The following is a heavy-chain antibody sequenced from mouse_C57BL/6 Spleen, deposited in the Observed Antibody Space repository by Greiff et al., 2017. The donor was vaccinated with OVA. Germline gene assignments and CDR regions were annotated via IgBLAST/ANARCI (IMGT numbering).Heavy chain of an antibody. D-gene: IGHD1-1*01. CDR3: ARGGAFYYGSSYDYAMDY. Sequence: TLVESEGGLVQPGSSMKLSCTASGFTFSDYYMAWVRQVPEKGLEWVANINYDGSSTYYLDSLKSRFIISRDNAKNILYLQMSSLKSEDTATYYCARGGAFYYGSSYDYAMDYWGQGTSVTVSS. V-gene: IGHV5-16*01. CDR2: INYDGSST. CDR1: GFTFSDYY. J-gene: IGHJ4*01.